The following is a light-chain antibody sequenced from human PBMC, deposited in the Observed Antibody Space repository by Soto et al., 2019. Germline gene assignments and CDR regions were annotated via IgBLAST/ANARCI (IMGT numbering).Light chain of an antibody. Sequence: QSVPTQPASVSGSPGQSLTISCTGTSSDVGYYDYVSWYQQHPGKAPKLVIYEVTKRPSRVPDRVSASMSGNTASLTVSGLRAEDEADYYCSSYAGSNNFVFGSGTKVTVL. CDR1: SSDVGYYDY. CDR2: EVT. V-gene: IGLV2-8*01. J-gene: IGLJ1*01. CDR3: SSYAGSNNFV.